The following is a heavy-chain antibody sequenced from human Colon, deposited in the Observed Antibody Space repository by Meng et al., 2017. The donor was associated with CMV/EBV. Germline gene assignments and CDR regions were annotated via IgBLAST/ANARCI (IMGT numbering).Heavy chain of an antibody. D-gene: IGHD2-2*01. CDR1: GVTFSSPW. V-gene: IGHV3-15*07. J-gene: IGHJ4*02. CDR2: IKNKVRGATT. Sequence: YCAGSGVTFSSPWLNWVRQATGKGLEWVGRIKNKVRGATTDYAAPVKGRFTISRDDSKNMLYLQMNSLKTEDTAVYYCTTENYGLVDWGQGTLVTVSS. CDR3: TTENYGLVD.